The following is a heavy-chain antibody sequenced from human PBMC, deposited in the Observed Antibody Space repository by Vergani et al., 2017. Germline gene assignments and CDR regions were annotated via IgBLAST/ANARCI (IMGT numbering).Heavy chain of an antibody. D-gene: IGHD5-18*01. V-gene: IGHV3-33*06. Sequence: QVQLEESGGGVVQPGRSLRLSCAGSGFTLSSHAMHWVRQAPGKGLEWVAFIWYDGSKEYYADSVKGRFTISRDNSKNTLYLQMNNLRAADTAVYYCAKDPATSMGFGGQGILVTVSS. CDR1: GFTLSSHA. CDR2: IWYDGSKE. CDR3: AKDPATSMGF. J-gene: IGHJ4*01.